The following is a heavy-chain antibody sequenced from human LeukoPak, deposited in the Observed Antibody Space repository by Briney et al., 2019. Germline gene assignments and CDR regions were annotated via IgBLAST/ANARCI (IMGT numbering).Heavy chain of an antibody. CDR1: GYTFTGYY. Sequence: ASVKVSCKASGYTFTGYYMHWVRQAPGQGLEWMGWINPNSGGTNYAQKFQGRVTMTRDTSISTAYMELSRLRSDDTAVYYCARDITMIVVVPHGGFDYWGQGTLVTVSS. CDR2: INPNSGGT. V-gene: IGHV1-2*02. D-gene: IGHD3-22*01. J-gene: IGHJ4*02. CDR3: ARDITMIVVVPHGGFDY.